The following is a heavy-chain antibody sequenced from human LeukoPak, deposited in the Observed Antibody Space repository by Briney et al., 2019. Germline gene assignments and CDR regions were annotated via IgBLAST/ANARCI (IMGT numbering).Heavy chain of an antibody. CDR3: AKHDPTRVVITNWFDP. V-gene: IGHV3-23*01. Sequence: PGGSLRLSCAASGFTFSAYAISWVRQAPGKGLEWVSAISGSGGITYYADSVKGRFTISRCNSKNTLYLQMNSLRAEDTAVYYCAKHDPTRVVITNWFDPWGQGTLVTVSS. J-gene: IGHJ5*02. CDR2: ISGSGGIT. CDR1: GFTFSAYA. D-gene: IGHD3-22*01.